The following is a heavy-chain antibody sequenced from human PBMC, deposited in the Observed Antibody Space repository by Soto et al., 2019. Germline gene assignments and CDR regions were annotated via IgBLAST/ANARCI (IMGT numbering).Heavy chain of an antibody. CDR2: ISAYNGNT. D-gene: IGHD1-26*01. V-gene: IGHV1-18*04. Sequence: ASVKVSCKASGYTFTSYGISWVRQAPVQGLEWMGWISAYNGNTNYAQKLQGRVTMTTDTSTSTAYMELRSLRSDDTAVYYCARDQRVVGAAGDYYYGMDVWGQGTTVTVSS. CDR3: ARDQRVVGAAGDYYYGMDV. CDR1: GYTFTSYG. J-gene: IGHJ6*02.